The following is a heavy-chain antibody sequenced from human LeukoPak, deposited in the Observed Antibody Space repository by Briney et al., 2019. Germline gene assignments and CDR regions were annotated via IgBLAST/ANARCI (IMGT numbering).Heavy chain of an antibody. CDR2: IYLADSDT. V-gene: IGHV5-51*01. Sequence: KRGESLKISCKGSGFSLTTYWIGWVRQMPGKGLEWMGIIYLADSDTRYSPSFQGQVTISADKSVSTAYLQWSSLKASDTAMYYCARHGSEGDDPFDFWGQGTLVTVSS. CDR3: ARHGSEGDDPFDF. J-gene: IGHJ4*02. D-gene: IGHD1-1*01. CDR1: GFSLTTYW.